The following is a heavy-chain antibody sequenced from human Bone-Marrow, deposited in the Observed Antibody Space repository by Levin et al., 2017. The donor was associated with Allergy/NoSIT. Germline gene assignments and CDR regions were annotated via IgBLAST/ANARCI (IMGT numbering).Heavy chain of an antibody. V-gene: IGHV3-66*01. CDR3: AGKTDTKIYTGDV. J-gene: IGHJ4*02. D-gene: IGHD3-16*01. CDR1: GFTVSNNY. CDR2: IYSRGDT. Sequence: GGSLRLSCAASGFTVSNNYMTWVRQAPGKGLEWVSLIYSRGDTQYAASVKGRFTISRDNSKNTLYLQMNSLRADDTAVYYCAGKTDTKIYTGDVWGPGTLVTVSS.